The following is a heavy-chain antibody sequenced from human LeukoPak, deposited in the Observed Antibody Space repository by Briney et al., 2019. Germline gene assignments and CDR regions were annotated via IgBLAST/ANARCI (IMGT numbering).Heavy chain of an antibody. V-gene: IGHV4-59*01. J-gene: IGHJ6*03. CDR2: IYYSGST. CDR3: ARVSVGATSYYYYYYMDV. Sequence: SETLSLTCTVSGGSISSYYWSWIRQPPGKGLEWIGYIYYSGSTNYNPSLKSRVTISVDTSKNQFSLKLSSVTAADTAVYYCARVSVGATSYYYYYYMDVWGKGTTVIVSS. D-gene: IGHD1-26*01. CDR1: GGSISSYY.